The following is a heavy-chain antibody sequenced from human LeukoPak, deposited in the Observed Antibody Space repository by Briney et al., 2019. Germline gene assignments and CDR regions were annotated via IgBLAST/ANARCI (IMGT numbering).Heavy chain of an antibody. CDR1: GGTFSSYA. D-gene: IGHD3-3*01. CDR2: IIPIFNIT. Sequence: SVKVSCKASGGTFSSYAFSWVRQAPGQGLEWMGGIIPIFNITHYAQNFQGRVTMTTDESTSTAYMELSSLRSEDTAVYYCARVTVNDFWSGYYPGLFDPWGQGTLVTVSS. V-gene: IGHV1-69*05. CDR3: ARVTVNDFWSGYYPGLFDP. J-gene: IGHJ5*02.